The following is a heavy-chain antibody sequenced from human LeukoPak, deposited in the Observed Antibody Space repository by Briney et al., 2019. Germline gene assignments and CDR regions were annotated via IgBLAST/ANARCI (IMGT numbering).Heavy chain of an antibody. CDR2: FDPEDSET. Sequence: GASVKVSCKVSGYTLTELSMHWVRQAPGKGLEWMGGFDPEDSETIYAQKFQGRVTMTEDTSTDTAYMELSSLRSEDTAVYYCATGRGYSSSSDAFDIWGQGTMVTVSS. J-gene: IGHJ3*02. D-gene: IGHD6-6*01. CDR3: ATGRGYSSSSDAFDI. CDR1: GYTLTELS. V-gene: IGHV1-24*01.